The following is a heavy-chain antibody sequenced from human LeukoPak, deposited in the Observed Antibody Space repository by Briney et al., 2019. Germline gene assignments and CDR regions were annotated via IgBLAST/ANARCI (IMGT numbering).Heavy chain of an antibody. V-gene: IGHV3-7*01. CDR3: ARLGIAAAGRGY. J-gene: IGHJ4*02. Sequence: PGGSLRLSCAVSGFSFSAHWMSWVRQAPGRGLEWVATINPDGGDTYYADSVKVRFTISRDNSKNTLCLQMNSLRAEDTAVYYCARLGIAAAGRGYWGQGTLVTVSS. D-gene: IGHD6-13*01. CDR2: INPDGGDT. CDR1: GFSFSAHW.